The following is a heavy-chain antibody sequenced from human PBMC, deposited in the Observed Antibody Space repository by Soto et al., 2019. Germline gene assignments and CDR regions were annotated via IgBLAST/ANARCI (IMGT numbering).Heavy chain of an antibody. CDR1: GGSISSSSYY. J-gene: IGHJ5*02. CDR2: IYYSGST. D-gene: IGHD2-21*02. V-gene: IGHV4-39*01. Sequence: SETLCLTCTVSGGSISSSSYYWGWIRQPPGKGLEWIGSIYYSGSTYYNPSLKSRVTVSVDTSKNQFSLKLSSVTAADTAVYYCARHPSDFWFDPWGQGTLVTVSS. CDR3: ARHPSDFWFDP.